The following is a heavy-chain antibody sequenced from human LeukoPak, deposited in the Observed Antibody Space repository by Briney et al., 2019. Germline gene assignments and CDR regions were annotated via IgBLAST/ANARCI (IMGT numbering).Heavy chain of an antibody. V-gene: IGHV3-66*01. Sequence: QPGGSLRLSCVPSGFTVSSNYMSWVRRAPGKGLQWVSVLYSDGSTYYADSVKDRFIISRDNSKNTLYLQMNSLRVEDTAVYYCARDRGYSSDWGQGTLVTVSS. CDR3: ARDRGYSSD. CDR1: GFTVSSNY. CDR2: LYSDGST. D-gene: IGHD6-19*01. J-gene: IGHJ4*02.